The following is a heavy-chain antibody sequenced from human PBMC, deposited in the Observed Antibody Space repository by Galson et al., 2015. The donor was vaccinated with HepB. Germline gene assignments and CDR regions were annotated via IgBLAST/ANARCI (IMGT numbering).Heavy chain of an antibody. J-gene: IGHJ5*01. CDR2: ISHGGDLK. D-gene: IGHD3-16*01. CDR1: GFTFGDFY. V-gene: IGHV3-11*01. Sequence: SLRLSCAGSGFTFGDFYVNWIRQAPGKGLEWISWISHGGDLKYYAASVRGRFTVYRDNAHNSVFLEMYSLRADDTAVYYCARGNGLWAGLRRDWFDSWGLGTPVTVSS. CDR3: ARGNGLWAGLRRDWFDS.